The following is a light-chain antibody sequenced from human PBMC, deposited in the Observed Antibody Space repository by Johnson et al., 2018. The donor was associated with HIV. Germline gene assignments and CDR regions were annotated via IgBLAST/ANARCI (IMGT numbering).Light chain of an antibody. V-gene: IGLV1-51*01. CDR1: SSNIGNNY. CDR2: DNN. Sequence: QSVLTQPPSVSAAPGQKVTISCSGSSSNIGNNYVSWYQQLPGTAPKLLIYDNNKRPSGIPDRFSGSKSGTSATLAITGLQTGDEADYYCGTWDSRLNVYLFGTGTKVTVL. J-gene: IGLJ1*01. CDR3: GTWDSRLNVYL.